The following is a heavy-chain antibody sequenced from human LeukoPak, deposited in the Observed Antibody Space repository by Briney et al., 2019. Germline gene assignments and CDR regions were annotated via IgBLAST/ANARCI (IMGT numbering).Heavy chain of an antibody. J-gene: IGHJ4*02. CDR3: ATHTSGWKGYFDY. V-gene: IGHV3-7*05. D-gene: IGHD6-19*01. CDR2: IKQDGSEK. Sequence: GGSLRLSCAASGFTFRIYGMSWVRQAPGKGLEWVANIKQDGSEKYYADSVKGRFTISRDNAKNSLYLQMNSLRAEDTAVYYCATHTSGWKGYFDYWGQGTLVTVSS. CDR1: GFTFRIYG.